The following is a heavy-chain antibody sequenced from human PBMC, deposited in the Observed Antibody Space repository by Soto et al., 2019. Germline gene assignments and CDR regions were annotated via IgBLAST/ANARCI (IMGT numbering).Heavy chain of an antibody. CDR3: ASLLPDCSGSSCYSWFDP. CDR2: ISSSGTFI. Sequence: GGSLRLSCAASGFTLSDYGMNWVRQAPGEGLEWVSSISSSGTFINYADSVKGRFTISRDSAKNSLYLQMNSLRAEDTAIYYCASLLPDCSGSSCYSWFDPWGQGTLVTVSS. D-gene: IGHD2-15*01. V-gene: IGHV3-21*01. CDR1: GFTLSDYG. J-gene: IGHJ5*02.